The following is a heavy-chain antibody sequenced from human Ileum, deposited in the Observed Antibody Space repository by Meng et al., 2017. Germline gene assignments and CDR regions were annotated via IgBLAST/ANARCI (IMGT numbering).Heavy chain of an antibody. CDR2: ISGNGYTT. CDR3: AKYYASGSFYSFDS. Sequence: EVQLLDSGGGLLQPGGSLRLSCAASGFTFINYAMSWVRQAPGKGLQWVSSISGNGYTTFYADSVRGRFSISRDNSNNKLFLQMNSLRADDTAVYYCAKYYASGSFYSFDSWGQGTLVTVSS. D-gene: IGHD3-10*01. J-gene: IGHJ4*02. V-gene: IGHV3-23*01. CDR1: GFTFINYA.